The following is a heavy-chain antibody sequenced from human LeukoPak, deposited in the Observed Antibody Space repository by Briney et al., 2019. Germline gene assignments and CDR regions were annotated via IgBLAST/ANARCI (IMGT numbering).Heavy chain of an antibody. J-gene: IGHJ4*02. D-gene: IGHD2-21*01. Sequence: PGGSLRLSCAASGFTFSSYWMSWVRQGPGKGLEWVANIKQDGSEKYYVDSVKGRFTISRDNAKNSLYLQMNSLRAEDTAVYYCARDTRPPYPVIAVDYFDYWGQGTLVTVSS. CDR3: ARDTRPPYPVIAVDYFDY. CDR1: GFTFSSYW. V-gene: IGHV3-7*01. CDR2: IKQDGSEK.